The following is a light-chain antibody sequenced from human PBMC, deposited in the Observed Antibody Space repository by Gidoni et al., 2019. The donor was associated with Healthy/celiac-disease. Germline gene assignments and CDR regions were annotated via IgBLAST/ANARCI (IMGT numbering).Light chain of an antibody. CDR3: QQYNNRPPDT. Sequence: EIVMTQSPATLSVSPGERATLSCSASQSVSSNLAWYQQKPGQAPRLLIYGASTRATGIPARFSGSGSGTEFTLTISSLQSEDSAVYYCQQYNNRPPDTFGQGTKLEIK. J-gene: IGKJ2*01. V-gene: IGKV3-15*01. CDR2: GAS. CDR1: QSVSSN.